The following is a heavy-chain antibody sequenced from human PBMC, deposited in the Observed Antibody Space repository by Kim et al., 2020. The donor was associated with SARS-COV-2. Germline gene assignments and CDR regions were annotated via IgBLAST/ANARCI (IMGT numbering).Heavy chain of an antibody. Sequence: SETLSLTCTVSGGSISSGGYYWSWIRQHPGKGLEWIGYIYYSGSTYYNPSLKSLVTISVDTSKNQFSLKLSSVTAADTAVYYCARAMGITIFGVVIVNWFDPWGQGTLVTVSP. D-gene: IGHD3-3*01. CDR3: ARAMGITIFGVVIVNWFDP. V-gene: IGHV4-31*01. CDR2: IYYSGST. CDR1: GGSISSGGYY. J-gene: IGHJ5*02.